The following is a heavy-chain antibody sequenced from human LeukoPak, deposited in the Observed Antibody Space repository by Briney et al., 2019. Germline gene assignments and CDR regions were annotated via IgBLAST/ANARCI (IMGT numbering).Heavy chain of an antibody. D-gene: IGHD4-17*01. J-gene: IGHJ5*02. CDR3: AREPYGDERGGWFDP. V-gene: IGHV1-69*04. Sequence: SVKVSCKASGGTFNSYAISWVRQAPGQGLEWMGRIIPILGIANYAQKFQGRVTITADKSTSTAYMELSSLRSEDTAVYYCAREPYGDERGGWFDPWGQGTLVTVSS. CDR2: IIPILGIA. CDR1: GGTFNSYA.